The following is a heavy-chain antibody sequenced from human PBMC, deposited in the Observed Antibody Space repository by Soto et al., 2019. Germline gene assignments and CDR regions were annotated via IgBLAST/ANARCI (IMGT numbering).Heavy chain of an antibody. Sequence: PSETLSLSCTVSGGTISSGTYYWVWIRQYPGKGLEWIGYMHYSGTAYYNPSLESRLAISVDTSNNQFSLRLSSVTAADTAVYYCASYYFVSGCYYYHLFVYSGQGLLFTVSS. CDR1: GGTISSGTYY. V-gene: IGHV4-31*03. D-gene: IGHD3-10*01. CDR2: MHYSGTA. J-gene: IGHJ4*02. CDR3: ASYYFVSGCYYYHLFVY.